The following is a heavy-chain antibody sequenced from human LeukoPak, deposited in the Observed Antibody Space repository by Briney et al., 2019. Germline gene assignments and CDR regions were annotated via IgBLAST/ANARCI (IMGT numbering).Heavy chain of an antibody. J-gene: IGHJ6*04. CDR3: TTGPSYDFWSGYSNAFLDV. CDR1: GLTFSNAW. CDR2: IKSKTDGGTT. D-gene: IGHD3-3*01. V-gene: IGHV3-15*01. Sequence: PGGSLRLSCAASGLTFSNAWMSWVRQAPGKGLEWVGRIKSKTDGGTTDYAAPVKGRFTISRDVSKNTLYLQMNSLKTEDTAVYYCTTGPSYDFWSGYSNAFLDVWGKGTTVTVSS.